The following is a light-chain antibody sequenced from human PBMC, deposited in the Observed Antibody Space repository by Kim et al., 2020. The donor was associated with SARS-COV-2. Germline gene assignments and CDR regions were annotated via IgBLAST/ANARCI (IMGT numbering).Light chain of an antibody. CDR3: QQYDDLPIT. Sequence: DIQMTQSPSSLSASLGDRVTINCQASQDITNYLNWYQQKPGKAPKLLISNASNLKTGVPSRFSGGGSGTDFTFTISSLQPEDIATYYCQQYDDLPITFGQGTRLEIK. V-gene: IGKV1-33*01. CDR2: NAS. CDR1: QDITNY. J-gene: IGKJ5*01.